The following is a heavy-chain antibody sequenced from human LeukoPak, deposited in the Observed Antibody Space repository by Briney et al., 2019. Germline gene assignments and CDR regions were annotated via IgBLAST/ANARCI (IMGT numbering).Heavy chain of an antibody. CDR2: INPNSGGT. V-gene: IGHV1-2*02. CDR3: GTGADGDWYFDL. J-gene: IGHJ2*01. Sequence: ASVKVSCKAAGYTLTGHYIHWVRQVPAQGLEWMGWINPNSGGTYYPQKFQDRVTITRDSSITTADMELNRLRYGDTAVYYCGTGADGDWYFDLWGRGTLVSVS. D-gene: IGHD1-1*01. CDR1: GYTLTGHY.